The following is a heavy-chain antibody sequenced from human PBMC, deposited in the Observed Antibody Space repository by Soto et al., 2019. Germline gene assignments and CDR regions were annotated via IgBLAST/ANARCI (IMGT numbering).Heavy chain of an antibody. CDR3: AKPRGGYNWGAFDI. D-gene: IGHD5-12*01. CDR2: ISDSGGST. J-gene: IGHJ3*02. V-gene: IGHV3-23*01. CDR1: GYTFSSYA. Sequence: EVQLLESGGGLVQPGGSLRLCCTASGYTFSSYAMSWVRQAPGKGLEGVSGISDSGGSTYYADSVKGRFAISRDNSKNTLYLQMNSLRAEDTTVYYCAKPRGGYNWGAFDIWGQGTLVIVSS.